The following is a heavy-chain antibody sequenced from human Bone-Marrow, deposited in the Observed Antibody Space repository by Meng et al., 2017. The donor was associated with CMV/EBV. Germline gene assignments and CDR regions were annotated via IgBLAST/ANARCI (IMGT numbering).Heavy chain of an antibody. D-gene: IGHD7-27*01. CDR2: INTDGSFT. CDR1: GFTFSSYW. V-gene: IGHV3-74*03. CDR3: GRDLTGERDL. J-gene: IGHJ4*02. Sequence: ELQLVESGGGLVQPGGSLRLSCADSGFTFSSYWMHWVRQVPGEGLMWVSRINTDGSFTSYADSVKGRFTISRDNAKNTLYLQMNSLRVDDSAVYYCGRDLTGERDLWGQGTLVTVSS.